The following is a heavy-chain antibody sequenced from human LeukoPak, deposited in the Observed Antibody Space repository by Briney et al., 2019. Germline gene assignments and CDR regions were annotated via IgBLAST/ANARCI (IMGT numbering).Heavy chain of an antibody. V-gene: IGHV4-39*01. CDR3: ARPHGGGFPYDAFEI. D-gene: IGHD3-16*01. Sequence: SSETLSLTCTVSGGSISSSSYYWGWMRQPPGKGLEWIGSISYSVSTYYTPSLKSPVTISVDTSKNQFFLKLSSVTAADTPVYYCARPHGGGFPYDAFEIWGQGTMVTVS. CDR2: ISYSVST. CDR1: GGSISSSSYY. J-gene: IGHJ3*02.